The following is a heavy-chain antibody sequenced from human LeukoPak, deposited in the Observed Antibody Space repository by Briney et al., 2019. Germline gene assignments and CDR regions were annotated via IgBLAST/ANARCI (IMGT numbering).Heavy chain of an antibody. CDR3: ARKPSSSWFNWFDP. J-gene: IGHJ5*02. Sequence: PGGSLRLSCAASEFTFSSYAMHWVRQAPGKGLEWVAVISYDGSNKYYADSVKGRFTISRDNSKNTLYLQMNSLRAEDTAVYYCARKPSSSWFNWFDPWGQGTLVTVSS. V-gene: IGHV3-30*04. CDR1: EFTFSSYA. D-gene: IGHD6-13*01. CDR2: ISYDGSNK.